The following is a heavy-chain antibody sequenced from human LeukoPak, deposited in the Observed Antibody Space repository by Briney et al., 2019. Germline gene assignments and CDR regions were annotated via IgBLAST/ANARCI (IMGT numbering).Heavy chain of an antibody. Sequence: PSETLSLTCTVSGGSINSYYWDWIRQPPGKGLEWIGYIYYSGSTNYNPFLKSRVTISVDTSKNQFSLNLSSVTAADTAVYYCARRADHGDYGHWFDPWGQGILVTVSS. CDR3: ARRADHGDYGHWFDP. CDR1: GGSINSYY. CDR2: IYYSGST. D-gene: IGHD4-17*01. J-gene: IGHJ5*02. V-gene: IGHV4-59*08.